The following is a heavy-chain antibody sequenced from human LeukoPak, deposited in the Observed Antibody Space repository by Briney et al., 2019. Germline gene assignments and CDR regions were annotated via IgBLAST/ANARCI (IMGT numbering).Heavy chain of an antibody. CDR2: IYYSGST. CDR3: ARDYYDSSGLFAFGI. CDR1: GGSISSYY. D-gene: IGHD3-22*01. J-gene: IGHJ3*02. Sequence: SETLSLTCTVSGGSISSYYWSWIRQPPGKGLEWIGYIYYSGSTNYNPSLKSRVTISVDTSKNQFSLKLSSVTAADTAVYYCARDYYDSSGLFAFGIWGQGTMVTVSS. V-gene: IGHV4-59*01.